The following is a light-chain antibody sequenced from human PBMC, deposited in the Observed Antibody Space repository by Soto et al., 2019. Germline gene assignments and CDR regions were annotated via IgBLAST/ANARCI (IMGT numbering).Light chain of an antibody. V-gene: IGKV4-1*01. Sequence: DIVMTQSSDSLAVSLGERATINCKSSQSVLYSSNNKNYLAWYQQKPGQPPKLLIYWASTRESGVPDRFSGSGSGTDFTLTISSLQAEDVAVYYCQQYYSTPQLLTFGGGTKVEIK. CDR2: WAS. J-gene: IGKJ4*01. CDR1: QSVLYSSNNKNY. CDR3: QQYYSTPQLLT.